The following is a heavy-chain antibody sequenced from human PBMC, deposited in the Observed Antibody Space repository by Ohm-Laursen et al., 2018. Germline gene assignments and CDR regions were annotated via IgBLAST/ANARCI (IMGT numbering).Heavy chain of an antibody. Sequence: SLRLSCAASGFNFEGYAMHWVRQAPGKGLQWVAVISYDGNEKFYADSVKGRFTISRDISKNTLFLQMNSLRLEDTAVYYCAKDGEQLAQYYFEDWGQGTPVTVSS. V-gene: IGHV3-30*18. CDR3: AKDGEQLAQYYFED. D-gene: IGHD1-26*01. CDR2: ISYDGNEK. J-gene: IGHJ4*02. CDR1: GFNFEGYA.